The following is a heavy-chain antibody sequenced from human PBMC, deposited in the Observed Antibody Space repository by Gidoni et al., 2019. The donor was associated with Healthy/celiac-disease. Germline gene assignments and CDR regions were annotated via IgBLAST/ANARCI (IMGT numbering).Heavy chain of an antibody. CDR2: INHSGST. CDR3: ARGDRYSRRHFDY. J-gene: IGHJ4*02. Sequence: QVQLQQWGAGLLKPSETLSLTCAVYGGSFSGYYWSWIRQPPGKGLEWIGEINHSGSTNYNPSLKSRVTISVDTSKNQFSLKLSSVTAADTAVYYCARGDRYSRRHFDYWGQGTLVTVSS. D-gene: IGHD6-13*01. CDR1: GGSFSGYY. V-gene: IGHV4-34*01.